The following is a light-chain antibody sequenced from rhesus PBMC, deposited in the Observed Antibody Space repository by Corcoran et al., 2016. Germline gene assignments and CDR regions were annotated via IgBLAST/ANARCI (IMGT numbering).Light chain of an antibody. V-gene: IGKV2-72*02. CDR1: QSLLHSNGNTY. CDR2: GGS. Sequence: DIVMTQTPLSLPITPGEPASISCRSSQSLLHSNGNTYLHWYLQKPGQSPQLLIYGGSNRASGVPDRSRGSGSGTDCTLKISKVEAEDVGVYYCVQAIAFPYSFGQGTKVEIK. J-gene: IGKJ2*01. CDR3: VQAIAFPYS.